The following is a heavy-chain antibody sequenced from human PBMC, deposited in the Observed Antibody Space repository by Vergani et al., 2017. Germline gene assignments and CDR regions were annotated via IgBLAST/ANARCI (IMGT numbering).Heavy chain of an antibody. J-gene: IGHJ6*02. CDR2: ISSSSSYI. CDR1: GFTFSSYS. D-gene: IGHD6-13*01. CDR3: ARDSTYSSSWYQDSKYYYYYGMDV. Sequence: EVQLVESGGGLVKPGGSLRLSCAASGFTFSSYSMNWVRQAPGKGLEWVSSISSSSSYIYYADSVKGRFTISRDNAKNSLYLQMNSLRAEDTAVYYCARDSTYSSSWYQDSKYYYYYGMDVWGQGTTVTVSS. V-gene: IGHV3-21*01.